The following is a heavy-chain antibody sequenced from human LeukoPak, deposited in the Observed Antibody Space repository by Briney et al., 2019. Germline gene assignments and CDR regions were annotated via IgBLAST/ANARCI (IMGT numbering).Heavy chain of an antibody. CDR2: IYYSGST. CDR1: GGSISSYY. Sequence: SETLSLTCTVSGGSISSYYWSWIRQPPGKGLEWIGYIYYSGSTNYNPSLKSRVTISVDTSKNQFPLKLSSVTAADTAVYYCAGRGFWSRAFDIWGQGTMVTVSS. V-gene: IGHV4-59*08. D-gene: IGHD3-10*01. J-gene: IGHJ3*02. CDR3: AGRGFWSRAFDI.